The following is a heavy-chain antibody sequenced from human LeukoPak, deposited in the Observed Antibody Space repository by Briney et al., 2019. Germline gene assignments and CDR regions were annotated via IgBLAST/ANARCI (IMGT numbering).Heavy chain of an antibody. CDR1: GFTFSSYA. V-gene: IGHV3-30*04. Sequence: AGGSLRLSCAASGFTFSSYAMHWVRQAPGKGLGWVAVISYDGSNKYYADSVKGRFTISRDNSKNTLYLQMNSLRAEDTAVYYCARDRAAALNWGQGTLVTVSS. CDR3: ARDRAAALN. D-gene: IGHD6-13*01. J-gene: IGHJ4*02. CDR2: ISYDGSNK.